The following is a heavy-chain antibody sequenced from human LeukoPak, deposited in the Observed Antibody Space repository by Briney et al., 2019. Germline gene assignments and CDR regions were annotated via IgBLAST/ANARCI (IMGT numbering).Heavy chain of an antibody. CDR1: GGTFITYT. CDR2: IIPIFGSA. J-gene: IGHJ4*02. Sequence: SVKVSCKASGGTFITYTINWVRQAPGQGLEWMGGIIPIFGSANYAQKFQGRVTVTTDDSTSTAFMELSSLRSEDTAVYYCATYMLRDNWNVHTFDSWGQGTLVTVSS. D-gene: IGHD1-1*01. CDR3: ATYMLRDNWNVHTFDS. V-gene: IGHV1-69*05.